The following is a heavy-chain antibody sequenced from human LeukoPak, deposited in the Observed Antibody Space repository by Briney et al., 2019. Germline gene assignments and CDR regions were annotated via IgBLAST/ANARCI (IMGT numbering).Heavy chain of an antibody. D-gene: IGHD2-15*01. J-gene: IGHJ4*02. V-gene: IGHV3-48*01. CDR2: ISTGSNTL. Sequence: GGSLSLSCAPSGFTFRIYAMNWVRQAPGVRPEWVSYISTGSNTLYYAQSVKGRFTISRDDAKNSVYLQMDSLRADDTAVYYCARGAGSLDSWGQGTRVTVSS. CDR1: GFTFRIYA. CDR3: ARGAGSLDS.